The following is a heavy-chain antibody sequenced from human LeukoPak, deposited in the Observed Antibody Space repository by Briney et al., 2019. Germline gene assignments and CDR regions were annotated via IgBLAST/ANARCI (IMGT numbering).Heavy chain of an antibody. V-gene: IGHV3-9*01. D-gene: IGHD6-25*01. CDR2: ISWNSGVI. J-gene: IGHJ5*02. CDR1: GFTFDDYA. CDR3: TKDIIRQQRLNWFDP. Sequence: PGRSLRLSCAASGFTFDDYAMHWVRQAPGKGLEWVSGISWNSGVIGYADSVKGRFTISRDNVKNSLYLQMNSLRAEDTASYYCTKDIIRQQRLNWFDPWGQGTLVTVSS.